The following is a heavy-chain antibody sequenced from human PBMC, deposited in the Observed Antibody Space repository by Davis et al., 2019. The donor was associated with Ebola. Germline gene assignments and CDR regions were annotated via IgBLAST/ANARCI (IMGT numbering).Heavy chain of an antibody. Sequence: SVKVSCKASGGTFSSYTISWVRQAPGQGLEWMGRIIPILGIANYAQKFQGRVTMTEDTSTDTAHMELSSLRSDDTAVYYCARAQFPTTSDHWGQGTLVTVSS. CDR2: IIPILGIA. V-gene: IGHV1-69*02. J-gene: IGHJ4*02. CDR3: ARAQFPTTSDH. D-gene: IGHD1-1*01. CDR1: GGTFSSYT.